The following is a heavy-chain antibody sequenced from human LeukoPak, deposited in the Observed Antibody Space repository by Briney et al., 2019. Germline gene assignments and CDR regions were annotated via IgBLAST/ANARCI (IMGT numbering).Heavy chain of an antibody. CDR2: ISGSGGST. Sequence: QPRGSLRLSCAASGFTFSSYAMSWVRQAPGKGLEWVSAISGSGGSTYYADSVKGRLTISTDNSKNTLYLQMNSLRAEDTAVYYCAKEVAGGIAAAGPDYWGQGTLVTVSS. CDR1: GFTFSSYA. D-gene: IGHD6-13*01. CDR3: AKEVAGGIAAAGPDY. V-gene: IGHV3-23*01. J-gene: IGHJ4*02.